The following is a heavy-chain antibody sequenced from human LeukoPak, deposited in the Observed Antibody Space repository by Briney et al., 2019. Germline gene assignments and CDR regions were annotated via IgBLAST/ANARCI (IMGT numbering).Heavy chain of an antibody. V-gene: IGHV1-2*02. CDR3: AKDDYYDSRYYFDY. D-gene: IGHD3-22*01. Sequence: GASVKVSCKASGYTFTGYYMHWVRQAPGQGLEWMGWINPNSGGTNYAQKFQGRVTMTRDTSISTAYMELSRLRSDDTAVYYCAKDDYYDSRYYFDYWGQGTLVTVSS. CDR2: INPNSGGT. CDR1: GYTFTGYY. J-gene: IGHJ4*02.